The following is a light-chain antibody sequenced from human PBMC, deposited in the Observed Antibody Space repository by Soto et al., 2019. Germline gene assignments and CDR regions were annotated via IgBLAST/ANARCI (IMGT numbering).Light chain of an antibody. CDR1: QSVSSN. J-gene: IGKJ2*01. Sequence: EIVMTQSPPTLSVSPGERAALSFRASQSVSSNLAWYQQQPGQAPRLLIYGASTRATGIPARFSGSGSGTEFTLTISSLQSEDFAVYSCQQYNSWPYTFGQGTKVDIK. CDR3: QQYNSWPYT. CDR2: GAS. V-gene: IGKV3-15*01.